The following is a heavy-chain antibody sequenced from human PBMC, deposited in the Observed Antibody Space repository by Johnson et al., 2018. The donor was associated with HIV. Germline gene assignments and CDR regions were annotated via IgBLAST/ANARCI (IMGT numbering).Heavy chain of an antibody. CDR2: IYITGAT. J-gene: IGHJ3*02. V-gene: IGHV3-66*03. CDR3: AKWGWEATVTNDAFDI. CDR1: GFTVSRNY. Sequence: EVQLVESGGGVIQPGGSLRLSCAASGFTVSRNYMSWVRQAPGRGLEWVSTIYITGATYFADSVRGRFTISRDNSKNTLYVQMNSLRAEDTAVYYCAKWGWEATVTNDAFDIWGQGTMVTVSS. D-gene: IGHD4-17*01.